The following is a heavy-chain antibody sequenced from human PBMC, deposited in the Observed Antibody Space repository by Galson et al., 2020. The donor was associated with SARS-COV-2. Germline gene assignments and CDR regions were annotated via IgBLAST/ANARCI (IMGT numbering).Heavy chain of an antibody. V-gene: IGHV3-73*01. J-gene: IGHJ2*01. CDR2: IRSKGNNYAP. CDR1: GFTFSDYW. Sequence: GGSLRLSCAASGFTFSDYWMHWVRQASGKGLEWVGLIRSKGNNYAPAYAASVKGRFTISRDDSKNTAYLQMSSLKTEDTAVYYCTRNVVGATIGGYFDLWAVAPWSLSPQ. CDR3: TRNVVGATIGGYFDL. D-gene: IGHD1-26*01.